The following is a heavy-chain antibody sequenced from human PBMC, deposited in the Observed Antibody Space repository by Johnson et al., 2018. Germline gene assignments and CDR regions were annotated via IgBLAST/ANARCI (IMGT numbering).Heavy chain of an antibody. Sequence: QVQLVQSGGGVVQPGRSLRLSCAASGFTFSSYGMHWVRQAPGKGLEWVAVIWYDGSNKYYADSVKGRFTISRDNSKNTLYLQMNSLRAEDTAVYYCARDGGGSWSYLFALDIGGQGTMVTVSS. D-gene: IGHD1-26*01. J-gene: IGHJ3*02. V-gene: IGHV3-33*01. CDR2: IWYDGSNK. CDR3: ARDGGGSWSYLFALDI. CDR1: GFTFSSYG.